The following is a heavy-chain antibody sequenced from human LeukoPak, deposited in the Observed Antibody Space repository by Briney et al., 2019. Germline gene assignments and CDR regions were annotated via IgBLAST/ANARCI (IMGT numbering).Heavy chain of an antibody. CDR3: ARGTTVTDYFDY. CDR1: GFTFSSYA. J-gene: IGHJ4*02. V-gene: IGHV3-30*04. Sequence: GRSLRLSCAASGFTFSSYAMHWVRQAPGKGLEWVAVISYDGSNKYYADSVKGRFTISRDNSKNTLYLQMNSLRAEDTAVYYCARGTTVTDYFDYWGQGTLVTVSS. CDR2: ISYDGSNK. D-gene: IGHD4-17*01.